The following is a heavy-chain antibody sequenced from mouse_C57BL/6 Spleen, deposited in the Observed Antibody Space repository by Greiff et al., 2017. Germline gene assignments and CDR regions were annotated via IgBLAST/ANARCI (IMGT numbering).Heavy chain of an antibody. V-gene: IGHV1-62-2*01. D-gene: IGHD2-4*01. CDR3: SGHGVYDYDVYYAMDY. J-gene: IGHJ4*01. CDR1: GYTFTEYT. CDR2: FYPGSGSI. Sequence: VQLQQSGAELVKPGASVKLSCKASGYTFTEYTIHWVKQRSGQGLEWIGWFYPGSGSIKYNEKFKDKATLTADKSSSTVYMVLSRLTSEDSAVYFCSGHGVYDYDVYYAMDYWGQGTSVTVAS.